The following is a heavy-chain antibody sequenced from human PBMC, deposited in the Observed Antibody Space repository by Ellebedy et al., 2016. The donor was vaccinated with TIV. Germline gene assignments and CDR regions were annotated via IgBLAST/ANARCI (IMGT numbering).Heavy chain of an antibody. V-gene: IGHV3-48*01. CDR3: ARDAMIWIGDS. CDR1: GFTFRSYS. Sequence: GESLKISCAASGFTFRSYSMNWVRPPPGKGLAWVSYISNSDTIYYADSVRGRFTISRDKAKKSVYLQMNSLRVEDTAVYYCARDAMIWIGDSWGQGTLVTVSS. J-gene: IGHJ4*02. CDR2: ISNSDTI. D-gene: IGHD3-22*01.